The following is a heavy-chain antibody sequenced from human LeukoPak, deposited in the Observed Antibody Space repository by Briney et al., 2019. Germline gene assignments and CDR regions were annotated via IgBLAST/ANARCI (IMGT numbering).Heavy chain of an antibody. V-gene: IGHV3-11*01. CDR3: ARAPPRGYSYGYGLDY. Sequence: GGSLRLSCAASGFTFSDYYMSWIRQAPGKGLEWVSYISSSGSTIYYADSVKGRFTISRDNAKNSLYLQMNSLRAEDTAVYYCARAPPRGYSYGYGLDYWGQGTLVTVSS. J-gene: IGHJ4*02. CDR2: ISSSGSTI. D-gene: IGHD5-18*01. CDR1: GFTFSDYY.